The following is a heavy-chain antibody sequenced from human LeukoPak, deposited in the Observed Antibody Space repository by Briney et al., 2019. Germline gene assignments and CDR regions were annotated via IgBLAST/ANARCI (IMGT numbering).Heavy chain of an antibody. CDR1: GFTFSSYW. CDR3: ARVPAQHIVVVTHDAFDI. D-gene: IGHD2-21*02. Sequence: GGSLRLSCAASGFTFSSYWMHWVRQAPGKGLVWVSRINSDGSSTSYAGSVKGRFTISRDNAKNTLYLQMNSLRAEDTAVYYCARVPAQHIVVVTHDAFDIWGQGTMVTVSS. J-gene: IGHJ3*02. CDR2: INSDGSST. V-gene: IGHV3-74*01.